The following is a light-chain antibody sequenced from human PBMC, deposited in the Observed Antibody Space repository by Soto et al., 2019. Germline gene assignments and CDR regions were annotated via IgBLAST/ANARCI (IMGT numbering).Light chain of an antibody. V-gene: IGKV3-15*01. J-gene: IGKJ4*01. CDR2: GAS. Sequence: EIVMTQSPATLSVSPGEGATLSCRASENVDTNLAWYQHKPGQAPRLPVYGASTRATGIPARFSGSGSGTEFTLTISSLEPEDFAVYYCQQRSNWPRAFGGGTKVDI. CDR3: QQRSNWPRA. CDR1: ENVDTN.